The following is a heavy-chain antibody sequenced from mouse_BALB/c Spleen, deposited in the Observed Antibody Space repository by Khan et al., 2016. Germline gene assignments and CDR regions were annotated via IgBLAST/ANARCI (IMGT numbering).Heavy chain of an antibody. Sequence: EVQLQESGPGLVKPSQSLHLTCTVTGYSITSGYGWNWIRHFPGNKLGWICYISYSGSTNYNPYFKSRISITRDTSKNPVFLQLNTVTTDDTATYYCGRTAGIEYWGQGTTLTVSS. CDR3: GRTAGIEY. D-gene: IGHD1-2*01. CDR1: GYSITSGYG. J-gene: IGHJ2*01. CDR2: ISYSGST. V-gene: IGHV3-2*02.